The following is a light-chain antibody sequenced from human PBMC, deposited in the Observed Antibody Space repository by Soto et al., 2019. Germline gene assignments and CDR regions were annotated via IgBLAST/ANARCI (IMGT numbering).Light chain of an antibody. CDR1: QTISIW. J-gene: IGKJ2*01. V-gene: IGKV1-5*01. Sequence: DIQMTHSPSTLSGSVLYIATITFRSSQTISIWLAWYQQKPGKAPKLLIYVASNLQSAVPSRFSGSGFETDFILTIDDLQPEDFGTYYCQKSYNTPYTFGQGTKVDIK. CDR2: VAS. CDR3: QKSYNTPYT.